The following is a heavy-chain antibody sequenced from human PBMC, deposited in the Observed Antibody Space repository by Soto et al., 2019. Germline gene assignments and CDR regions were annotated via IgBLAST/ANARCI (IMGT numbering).Heavy chain of an antibody. CDR2: ITSKSTYI. V-gene: IGHV3-21*06. CDR1: GFTFRDYS. J-gene: IGHJ5*01. D-gene: IGHD2-8*01. CDR3: ARSGVAALDS. Sequence: EVQLVESGGGLVKPGGSLRLSCAASGFTFRDYSLNWVRQAPGKGLEWVSSITSKSTYIYYADSVKGRFTISRDNAKSSLYLRMDSRRADDTAVYFCARSGVAALDSWGQGTLVTVSS.